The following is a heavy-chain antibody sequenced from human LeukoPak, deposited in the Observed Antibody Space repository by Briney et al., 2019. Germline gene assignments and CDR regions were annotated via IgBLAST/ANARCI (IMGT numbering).Heavy chain of an antibody. Sequence: ASVKVSCKASGYTFTGYYMHWVRQAPGQGLEWMGWINPNSGGTNYAQKFQGRVTMTRDTSISTAYMELSRLRSDDTAVYYCARDGGYYDSSGYYSNYYYMDVWGKGTTVTVSS. CDR2: INPNSGGT. V-gene: IGHV1-2*02. J-gene: IGHJ6*03. CDR1: GYTFTGYY. CDR3: ARDGGYYDSSGYYSNYYYMDV. D-gene: IGHD3-22*01.